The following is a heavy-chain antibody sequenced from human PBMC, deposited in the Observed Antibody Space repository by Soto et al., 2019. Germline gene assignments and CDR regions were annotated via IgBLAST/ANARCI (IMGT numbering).Heavy chain of an antibody. CDR3: ARGGGVGVAGSAAFDM. D-gene: IGHD3-3*01. J-gene: IGHJ3*02. CDR1: GYPFTAYY. CDR2: INPATGAA. V-gene: IGHV1-2*02. Sequence: QLHLVQSGAVVKKPGASGTVSCSASGYPFTAYYMHWVRQAPGRGLEWMGGINPATGAAKYTQTFQVGVTMTRDTSTSTAFMDLSGLTSEATAVFYCARGGGVGVAGSAAFDMWGQGTLVTVSS.